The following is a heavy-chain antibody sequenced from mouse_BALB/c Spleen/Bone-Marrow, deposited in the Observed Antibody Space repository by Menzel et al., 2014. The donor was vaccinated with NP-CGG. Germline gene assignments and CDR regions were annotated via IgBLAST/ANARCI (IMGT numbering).Heavy chain of an antibody. CDR2: ILSGGSS. Sequence: VQLVESGPGLVQPSQSLSITCTVSGFSLTTYGIHWIRQSPGKGLEWLGVILSGGSSDYNAAFISRVSINKDNSKSQVFFKMNSLQANDTAIYYCARNYDYDAYYFGYWGQGTFITVSS. CDR1: GFSLTTYG. V-gene: IGHV2-2*02. J-gene: IGHJ2*02. CDR3: ARNYDYDAYYFGY. D-gene: IGHD2-4*01.